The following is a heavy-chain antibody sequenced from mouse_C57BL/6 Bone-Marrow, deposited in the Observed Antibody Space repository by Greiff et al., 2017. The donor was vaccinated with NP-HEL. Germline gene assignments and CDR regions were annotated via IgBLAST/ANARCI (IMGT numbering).Heavy chain of an antibody. CDR3: ARQISPAGFVY. V-gene: IGHV7-1*01. Sequence: EVQLVESGGGLVQSGRSLRLSCATSGFTFSDFYMEWVRQAPGKGLEWIAASRNKANDYTTEYSASVKGRFIVSRDTSQSILYLQMNALRAEDTAIYYCARQISPAGFVYWGQGTLVTVSA. J-gene: IGHJ3*01. CDR2: SRNKANDYTT. CDR1: GFTFSDFY.